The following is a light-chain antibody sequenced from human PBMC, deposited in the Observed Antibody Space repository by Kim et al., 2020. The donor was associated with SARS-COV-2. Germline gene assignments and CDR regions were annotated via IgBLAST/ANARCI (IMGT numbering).Light chain of an antibody. CDR2: VSSDGSH. CDR1: SGHRSYT. V-gene: IGLV4-69*01. Sequence: SVKLTCILSSGHRSYTIAWHQQQPEKGPRFLMKVSSDGSHNKGDRVPDRFSGSSSGAERYLTISSLQSGDEADYYCQTWGTGTVVFGGGTQLTVL. CDR3: QTWGTGTVV. J-gene: IGLJ2*01.